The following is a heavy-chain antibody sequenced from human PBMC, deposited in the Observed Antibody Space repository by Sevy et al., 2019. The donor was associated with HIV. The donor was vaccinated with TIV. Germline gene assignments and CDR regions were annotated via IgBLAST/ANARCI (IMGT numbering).Heavy chain of an antibody. CDR2: IKQDGSEK. CDR1: GFTFSSHW. CDR3: ARDTGGIGMDV. Sequence: GGSLRLSCAASGFTFSSHWMSWVRQAPGKGLEWVANIKQDGSEKYYVDSVKGRFTISRDNAKNSLSLQMNSLRAEDTAVYYGARDTGGIGMDVWGQGTTVTVSS. D-gene: IGHD6-13*01. J-gene: IGHJ6*02. V-gene: IGHV3-7*01.